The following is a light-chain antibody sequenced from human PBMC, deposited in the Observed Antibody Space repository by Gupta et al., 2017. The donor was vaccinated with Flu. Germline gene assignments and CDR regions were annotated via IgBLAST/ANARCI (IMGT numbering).Light chain of an antibody. CDR3: RQDNKGPPHT. CDR1: QSVSSD. V-gene: IGKV3-15*01. J-gene: IGKJ4*01. Sequence: ATLAVAPGERATLSGRASQSVSSDLAWYQQKPGQDPRHLIYDVSTRAYGIPPRFSGSGSGTEFTLTISSLQSEDFAIYYCRQDNKGPPHTFGGGTKVEIK. CDR2: DVS.